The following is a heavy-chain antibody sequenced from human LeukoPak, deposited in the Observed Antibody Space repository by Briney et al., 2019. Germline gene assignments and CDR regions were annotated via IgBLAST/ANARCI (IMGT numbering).Heavy chain of an antibody. CDR1: GGSISSGGYY. J-gene: IGHJ3*02. CDR3: ARKAITMIVVANDAFDI. CDR2: IYYSGST. D-gene: IGHD3-22*01. V-gene: IGHV4-31*03. Sequence: SETLSLTCTVSGGSISSGGYYWSWIRQHPGKGLEWIGYIYYSGSTYYNPSLKSRVTISVDTSKNQFSLKLSSVTAADTAVYYCARKAITMIVVANDAFDIWGQGTMVTVSS.